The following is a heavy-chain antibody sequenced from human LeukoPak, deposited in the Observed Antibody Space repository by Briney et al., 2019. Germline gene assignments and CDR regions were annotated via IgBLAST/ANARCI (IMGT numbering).Heavy chain of an antibody. D-gene: IGHD5-12*01. J-gene: IGHJ4*02. V-gene: IGHV3-23*01. CDR3: ARGPSGYHNT. CDR2: ISGSGGST. CDR1: GFTFSNYG. Sequence: GGSLRLSCAASGFTFSNYGMSWVRQAPGKGLEWVSAISGSGGSTYYADSVKGRFTISRDNSKNTLYLQMNSLRAEDTAVYYCARGPSGYHNTGGQGTLVTVSS.